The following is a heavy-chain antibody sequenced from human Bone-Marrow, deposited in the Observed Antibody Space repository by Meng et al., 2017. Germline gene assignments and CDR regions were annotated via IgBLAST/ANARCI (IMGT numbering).Heavy chain of an antibody. V-gene: IGHV1-3*01. CDR2: INAGNGNT. D-gene: IGHD6-19*01. Sequence: ASVKVSCKASGYTFTSYAMHWVRQAPGQRLEWMGWINAGNGNTKYSQKFQGRVTITRGTSASTAYMELSSLRSEDTAVYYCAMDHSSGWYFDYWGQGTLVTVSS. J-gene: IGHJ4*02. CDR3: AMDHSSGWYFDY. CDR1: GYTFTSYA.